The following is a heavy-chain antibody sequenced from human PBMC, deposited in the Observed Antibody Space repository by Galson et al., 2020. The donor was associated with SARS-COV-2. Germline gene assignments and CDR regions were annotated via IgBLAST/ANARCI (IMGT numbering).Heavy chain of an antibody. CDR2: IKPDGSEK. J-gene: IGHJ4*01. Sequence: QLGESLKISCAASRFTFSDSFMTWVRQAPGKGLEWVANIKPDGSEKNYVDAVKGRFIIARDNAKNSLFLQMNSLRDEDTALYYCGRSRAPGYWGQGTLVTVSS. V-gene: IGHV3-7*04. CDR1: RFTFSDSF. CDR3: GRSRAPGY.